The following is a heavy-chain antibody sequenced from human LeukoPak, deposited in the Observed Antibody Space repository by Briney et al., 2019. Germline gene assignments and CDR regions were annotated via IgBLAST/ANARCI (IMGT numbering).Heavy chain of an antibody. CDR2: IKQDGSEK. Sequence: GGSLRLSCAASGFTFSSYWMSWVRQAPGKGLEWVANIKQDGSEKYYVDSVKGRFTISRDNAKNSLYLQMNSLRAEDTAVYYCAKWFYDFWSGYGDYWGQGTLVTVPS. CDR3: AKWFYDFWSGYGDY. V-gene: IGHV3-7*01. J-gene: IGHJ4*02. D-gene: IGHD3-3*01. CDR1: GFTFSSYW.